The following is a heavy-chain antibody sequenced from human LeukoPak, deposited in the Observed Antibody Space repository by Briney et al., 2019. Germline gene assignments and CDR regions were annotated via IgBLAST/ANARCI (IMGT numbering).Heavy chain of an antibody. CDR3: AKDKGYCSSTSCWRTAFDI. Sequence: GGSLRLSCAASGFTFSSYGMHWVRQAPGKGLEWVAFIRYDGSNKYYADSVKGRFTISRDNSKNTLYLQMNSLRAEVTAVYYCAKDKGYCSSTSCWRTAFDIWGQGTMVTVS. D-gene: IGHD2-2*01. CDR2: IRYDGSNK. V-gene: IGHV3-30*02. J-gene: IGHJ3*02. CDR1: GFTFSSYG.